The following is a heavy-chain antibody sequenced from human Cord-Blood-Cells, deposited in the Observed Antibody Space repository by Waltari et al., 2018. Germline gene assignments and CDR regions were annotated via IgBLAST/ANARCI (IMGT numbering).Heavy chain of an antibody. V-gene: IGHV4-39*07. CDR1: GGSISSSSYY. CDR2: IYYSGNT. CDR3: ARQAGATAFDI. Sequence: QLQLQESGPGLVKPSETLSLTCTVSGGSISSSSYYWGWIRQPPGKGLEWIGSIYYSGNTYYTPSLKSRVTISVDTSKNQFSRKLSSVTAADTAVYYCARQAGATAFDIWGQGTMVTVSS. D-gene: IGHD1-26*01. J-gene: IGHJ3*02.